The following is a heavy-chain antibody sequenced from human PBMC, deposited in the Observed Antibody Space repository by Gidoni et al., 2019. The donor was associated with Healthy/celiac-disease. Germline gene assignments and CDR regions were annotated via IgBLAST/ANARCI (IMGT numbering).Heavy chain of an antibody. Sequence: EVQLVESGGGLVKPGGSLRLSCAASGFTFSSYSMNWVRQAPGKGLEWVSSISSSSSYIYYADSVKGRFTISRDNAKNSLYLQMNSLRAEDTAVYYCARGWLGWELPYDAFDIWGQGTMVTVSS. CDR1: GFTFSSYS. J-gene: IGHJ3*02. CDR3: ARGWLGWELPYDAFDI. CDR2: ISSSSSYI. V-gene: IGHV3-21*01. D-gene: IGHD1-26*01.